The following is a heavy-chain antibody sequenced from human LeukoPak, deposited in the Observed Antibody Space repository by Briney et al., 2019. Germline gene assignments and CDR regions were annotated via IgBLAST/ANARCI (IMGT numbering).Heavy chain of an antibody. Sequence: GASVKVSCKASGYTFTSYGISWVRQAPGQGLEWMGWISAYNGNTNYAQKLQGRVTMTTDTSTSTAYMELRSLKSDDTAVHYCARDLGVGGYCSSTSCSWFDPWGQGTLVTVSS. V-gene: IGHV1-18*04. CDR3: ARDLGVGGYCSSTSCSWFDP. J-gene: IGHJ5*02. CDR1: GYTFTSYG. CDR2: ISAYNGNT. D-gene: IGHD2-2*01.